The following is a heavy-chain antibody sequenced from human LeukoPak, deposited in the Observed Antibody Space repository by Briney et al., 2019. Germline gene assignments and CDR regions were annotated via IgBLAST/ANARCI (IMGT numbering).Heavy chain of an antibody. V-gene: IGHV3-48*04. D-gene: IGHD6-13*01. CDR1: GFTFSSYS. CDR2: ISSSSSTI. J-gene: IGHJ4*02. Sequence: GGSLRLSCAASGFTFSSYSMNWVRQAPGKGLEWVSYISSSSSTIYYADSVKGRFTISRDNAKNSLYLQMNSLRAEDTAVYYCARVLGYSSSWPFDYWGQGTLVTVSS. CDR3: ARVLGYSSSWPFDY.